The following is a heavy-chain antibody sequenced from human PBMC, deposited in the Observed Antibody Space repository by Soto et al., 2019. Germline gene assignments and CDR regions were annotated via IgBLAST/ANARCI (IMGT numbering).Heavy chain of an antibody. D-gene: IGHD2-8*01. CDR2: ISGSGGST. CDR3: AKDLNGAVRMANVDY. J-gene: IGHJ4*02. CDR1: GFTFSSYA. V-gene: IGHV3-23*01. Sequence: PGGSLRLSCAASGFTFSSYAMSWVRQAPGKGLEWVSAISGSGGSTYYADSVKGRFTISRDNSKNTLYLQMNSLRAEDTAVYYCAKDLNGAVRMANVDYWGQGTLLTVAS.